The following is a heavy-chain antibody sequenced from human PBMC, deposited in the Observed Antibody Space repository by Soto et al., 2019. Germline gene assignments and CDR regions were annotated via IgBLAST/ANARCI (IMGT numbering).Heavy chain of an antibody. J-gene: IGHJ3*02. V-gene: IGHV3-15*01. CDR1: GFTFSNAW. CDR3: TTYDFWSGYYTGDAFDI. Sequence: GGSLRLSCAASGFTFSNAWMSWVRQAPGKGLEWVGRIKSKTDGGTTDYAAPVKGRFTISRDDSKNTLYLQMNSLKTEDTAVYYCTTYDFWSGYYTGDAFDIWGQGTMVTVSS. D-gene: IGHD3-3*01. CDR2: IKSKTDGGTT.